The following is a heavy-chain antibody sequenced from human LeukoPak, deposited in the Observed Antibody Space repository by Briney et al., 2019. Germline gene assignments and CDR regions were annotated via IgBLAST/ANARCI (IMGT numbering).Heavy chain of an antibody. CDR2: ISSSSSYT. D-gene: IGHD6-19*01. J-gene: IGHJ4*02. V-gene: IGHV3-11*05. CDR1: GFTFSDYD. Sequence: GGSLRLSCAASGFTFSDYDMSWIRQAPGKGLEWVSYISSSSSYTNYADSVKGRFTISRDNAKNSLYLQMNSLRAEDTAVYYCARAPSSGTTFDHWGQGTLVTVST. CDR3: ARAPSSGTTFDH.